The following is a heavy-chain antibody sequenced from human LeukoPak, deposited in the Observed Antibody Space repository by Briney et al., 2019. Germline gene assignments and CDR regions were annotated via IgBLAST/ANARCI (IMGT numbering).Heavy chain of an antibody. J-gene: IGHJ3*02. D-gene: IGHD5-18*01. V-gene: IGHV3-7*04. Sequence: PGGSLRLSCAASGFTFSSYSMNWVRQAPGKGLEWVANIKQDGFTRYYVDSVKGRFTISRDNAENSLYLQMNSLRVEDTAVYFCARDVTATGALDIWGQGTLLTVSS. CDR1: GFTFSSYS. CDR3: ARDVTATGALDI. CDR2: IKQDGFTR.